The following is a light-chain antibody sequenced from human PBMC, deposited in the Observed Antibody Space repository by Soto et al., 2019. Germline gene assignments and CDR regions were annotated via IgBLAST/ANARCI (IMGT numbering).Light chain of an antibody. J-gene: IGLJ1*01. CDR3: AAWDDTVRSYV. Sequence: QSVLTQPPPVSGTPGQRVTISCSGSISNIGNNYVYWFQQLPGTAPKVLSNRNDQRPSGVPDRFSGSKSGTSASLAISGLRSEDEAEYYCAAWDDTVRSYVFGTGTKVTVL. CDR1: ISNIGNNY. V-gene: IGLV1-47*01. CDR2: RND.